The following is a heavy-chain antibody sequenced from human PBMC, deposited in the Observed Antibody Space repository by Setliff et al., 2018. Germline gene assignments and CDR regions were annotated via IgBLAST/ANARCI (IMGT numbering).Heavy chain of an antibody. CDR2: IHSSGST. Sequence: PSETLSLTCTVSDVSISGYYWSWIRQPPGKGLEWIGYIHSSGSTTYNPSVKSRVTISLDTSKNHFSLKLDSVTAADTALYYCARSPSSGAYWNPRPFYSDYWARGTLVTVSS. CDR1: DVSISGYY. J-gene: IGHJ4*02. D-gene: IGHD1-26*01. V-gene: IGHV4-4*08. CDR3: ARSPSSGAYWNPRPFYSDY.